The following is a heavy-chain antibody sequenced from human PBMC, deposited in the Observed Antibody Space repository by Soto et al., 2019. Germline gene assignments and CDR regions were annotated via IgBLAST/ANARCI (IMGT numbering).Heavy chain of an antibody. CDR1: GGSISSGDYS. CDR3: ARGVTVFGLVSRFWFDP. CDR2: IYNSGIT. V-gene: IGHV4-30-4*01. D-gene: IGHD3-3*01. Sequence: PSETLSLTCTVSGGSISSGDYSWSWVRQSPGKGLEWIGHIYNSGITYYNPSLKSRVVISIDTSRNQFSLRLNSLTAADRAVYFCARGVTVFGLVSRFWFDPWRQGTVSTVSS. J-gene: IGHJ5*02.